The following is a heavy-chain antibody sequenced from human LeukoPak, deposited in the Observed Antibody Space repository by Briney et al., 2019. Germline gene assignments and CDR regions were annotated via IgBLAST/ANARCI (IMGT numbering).Heavy chain of an antibody. D-gene: IGHD6-13*01. V-gene: IGHV4-39*01. CDR2: MSYSGNT. CDR1: GGSISSSSFY. CDR3: ARHCSGSWYSTLLWFDP. J-gene: IGHJ5*02. Sequence: SETLSLTCTVSGGSISSSSFYWGWIRQPPGKGLEWIGSMSYSGNTYYNPSLKSRVTISVDTSKNLFSLKLSSVTAADTAVYYCARHCSGSWYSTLLWFDPWGQGTLVTVSS.